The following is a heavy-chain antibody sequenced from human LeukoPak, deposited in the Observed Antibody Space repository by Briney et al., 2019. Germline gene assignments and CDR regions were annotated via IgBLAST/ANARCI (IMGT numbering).Heavy chain of an antibody. CDR1: GGSISSGGYY. Sequence: SETLSLTCTVSGGSISSGGYYWSWIRQHPGEGLEWIGYIYYSGSTYYNPSLKSRVTISVDTSKNQFSLKLSSVTAADTAVYYCARDHLRAAGTGNWFDPWGQGTLVTVSS. D-gene: IGHD6-13*01. CDR3: ARDHLRAAGTGNWFDP. V-gene: IGHV4-31*03. CDR2: IYYSGST. J-gene: IGHJ5*02.